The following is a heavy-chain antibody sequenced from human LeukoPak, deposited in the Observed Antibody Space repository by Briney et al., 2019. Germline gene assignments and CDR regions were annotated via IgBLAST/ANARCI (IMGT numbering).Heavy chain of an antibody. Sequence: SETLSLTCDVSGGSITGNTYSWGWLRQPPGKGLEWIVTIYYSGSTYYRPSLKSRVTISMDRSKNQISLKMASVTAADTAIFYCARRRYDSSTYNFDSWGPGTLVTVSS. J-gene: IGHJ4*02. CDR3: ARRRYDSSTYNFDS. V-gene: IGHV4-39*01. CDR2: IYYSGST. CDR1: GGSITGNTYS. D-gene: IGHD3-22*01.